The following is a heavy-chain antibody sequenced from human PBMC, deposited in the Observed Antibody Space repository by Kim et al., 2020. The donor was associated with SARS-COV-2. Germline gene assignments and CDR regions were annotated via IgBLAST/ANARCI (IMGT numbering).Heavy chain of an antibody. CDR1: GFTVSSNY. Sequence: GGSLRLSCAASGFTVSSNYMSWVRQAPGKGLEWVSVIYSGGSTYYADSVKGRFTISRDNSKNTLYLQMNSLRAEDTAVYYCARPKALFPSGGDYWGQGTLVTVSS. V-gene: IGHV3-66*02. J-gene: IGHJ4*02. D-gene: IGHD6-25*01. CDR2: IYSGGST. CDR3: ARPKALFPSGGDY.